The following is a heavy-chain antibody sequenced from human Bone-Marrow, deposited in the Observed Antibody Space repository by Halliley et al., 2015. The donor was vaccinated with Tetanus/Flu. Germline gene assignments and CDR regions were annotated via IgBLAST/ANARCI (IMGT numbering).Heavy chain of an antibody. CDR1: GGFIKSGGYY. CDR3: ARSLLFLQERVYYFDF. CDR2: IYYSGTT. V-gene: IGHV4-31*03. D-gene: IGHD3-3*01. Sequence: TLSLTCTVSGGFIKSGGYYWSWVRQHPGKGLEWIGYIYYSGTTYYNASLKSRVTISVATSKNQFSLKLSSVTVADTAVYYCARSLLFLQERVYYFDFWGPGALFTVSS. J-gene: IGHJ4*02.